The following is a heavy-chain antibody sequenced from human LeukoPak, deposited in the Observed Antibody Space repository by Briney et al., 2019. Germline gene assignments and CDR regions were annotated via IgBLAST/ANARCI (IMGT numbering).Heavy chain of an antibody. V-gene: IGHV3-11*04. CDR1: GFTFSDYY. Sequence: GGSLRLSCAASGFTFSDYYMAWIRQAPGKGLECVSYLSRRGGTIYYADSVKGRFTVSWDNAKNSFYLQMNSLRAEDTAVFYCARDLGPYNTSPNSGAFDIWGQGTMVTVSS. J-gene: IGHJ3*02. D-gene: IGHD1-14*01. CDR2: LSRRGGTI. CDR3: ARDLGPYNTSPNSGAFDI.